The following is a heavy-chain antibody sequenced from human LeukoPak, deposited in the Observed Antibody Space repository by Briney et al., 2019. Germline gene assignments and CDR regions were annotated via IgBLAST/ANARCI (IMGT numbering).Heavy chain of an antibody. CDR2: ISNSGGST. CDR3: AKDVRYSNSFFDS. J-gene: IGHJ4*02. V-gene: IGHV3-23*01. CDR1: GFTFSSYA. Sequence: PGGSLRLSCAASGFTFSSYAMSWVRQAPGKGLEWISGISNSGGSTYYADSVKGRFTISRDNSKSTLFLELHSLRAEDTAVYPCAKDVRYSNSFFDSWGPGTLVTVSS. D-gene: IGHD6-13*01.